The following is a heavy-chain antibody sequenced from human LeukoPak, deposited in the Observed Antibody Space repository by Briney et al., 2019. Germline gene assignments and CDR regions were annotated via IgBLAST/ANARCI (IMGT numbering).Heavy chain of an antibody. Sequence: ASVKVSCKVSGHTFTSYYLHWVRQAPGQGLEWVGIINPSGGSTSNAQKFQGRVTMTRDTSTTTVYMELSSLRSEDTAVYYCARGGCTSTSCYPDLFSRGQGTLVTVSS. CDR1: GHTFTSYY. CDR3: ARGGCTSTSCYPDLFS. D-gene: IGHD2-2*01. CDR2: INPSGGST. J-gene: IGHJ4*02. V-gene: IGHV1-46*01.